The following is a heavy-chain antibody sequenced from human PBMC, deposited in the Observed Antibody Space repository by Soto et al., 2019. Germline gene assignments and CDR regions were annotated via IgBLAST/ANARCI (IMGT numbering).Heavy chain of an antibody. CDR2: ISAYNGNT. D-gene: IGHD4-17*01. Sequence: GASVKVSCKASGYTFTSYGISWVRQAPGQGLEWMGWISAYNGNTNYAQKLQGRVTMTTDTSTSTAYMELRSLRSDDTAVYYCARDFPLVTVTTSTRSNWFDPWGQGTLVTVSS. J-gene: IGHJ5*02. CDR3: ARDFPLVTVTTSTRSNWFDP. V-gene: IGHV1-18*04. CDR1: GYTFTSYG.